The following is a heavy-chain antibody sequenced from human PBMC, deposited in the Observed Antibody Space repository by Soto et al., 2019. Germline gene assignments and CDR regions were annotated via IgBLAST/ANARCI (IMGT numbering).Heavy chain of an antibody. CDR3: ARDRDRVADI. CDR2: INAYNGNR. Sequence: QVHLVQSGPEVKKPGASVKVSCKASGYTFNTYGITWVRHAPGQGLEWMAWINAYNGNRIYAQNFQGRVTVTTDTSTSAAYMELMSLTSDDKAVDVGARDRDRVADIWGLGTMVTVSS. J-gene: IGHJ3*02. D-gene: IGHD2-15*01. CDR1: GYTFNTYG. V-gene: IGHV1-18*01.